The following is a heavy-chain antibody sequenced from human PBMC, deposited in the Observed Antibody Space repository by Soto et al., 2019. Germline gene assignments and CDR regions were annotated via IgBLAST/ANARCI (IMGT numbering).Heavy chain of an antibody. D-gene: IGHD2-15*01. V-gene: IGHV3-33*01. CDR1: GFTFSSYG. CDR2: IWYDGSNK. CDR3: AREGTYCSGGSCYTPFDY. Sequence: QVQLVESGGGVVQPGRSLRLSCAASGFTFSSYGMHWVRQAPGKGLEWVAVIWYDGSNKYYADSVKGRFTISRDNSKHPLYLQMNSLRAEDTAVYYCAREGTYCSGGSCYTPFDYWGQGTLVTVSS. J-gene: IGHJ4*02.